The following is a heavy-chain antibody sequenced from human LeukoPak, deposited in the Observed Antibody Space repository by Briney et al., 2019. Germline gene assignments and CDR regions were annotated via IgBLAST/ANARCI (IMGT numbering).Heavy chain of an antibody. CDR3: ARNGRRGDYYFDY. V-gene: IGHV1-18*01. CDR1: GYTFTSYG. D-gene: IGHD2-21*02. Sequence: ASVKVSCKASGYTFTSYGISWVRQAPGQGLEWMGWISGYNGNTNYAQQKLQGRVTMTTDTSTSTAYMELRSLRSDDTAVYYCARNGRRGDYYFDYWGQGTLVTVSS. CDR2: ISGYNGNT. J-gene: IGHJ4*02.